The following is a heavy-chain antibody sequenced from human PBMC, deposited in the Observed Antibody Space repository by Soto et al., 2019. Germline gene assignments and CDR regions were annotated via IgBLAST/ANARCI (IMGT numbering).Heavy chain of an antibody. CDR3: VKGMNYYYYYMDV. CDR1: GFIFSDYA. V-gene: IGHV3-23*01. CDR2: ISGSGGKT. Sequence: VQLLESGGGFVPPGGSLRLSCAASGFIFSDYAMTWVRQAPGKGREWVSAISGSGGKTYYADSVKGRFTISRDSSQNMMSLQMSGLRAEDTAIYYCVKGMNYYYYYMDVWGNGTTVTVSS. J-gene: IGHJ6*03.